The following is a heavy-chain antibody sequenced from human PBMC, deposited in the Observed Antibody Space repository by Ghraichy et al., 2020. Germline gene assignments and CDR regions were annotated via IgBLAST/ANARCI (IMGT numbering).Heavy chain of an antibody. CDR1: GGSFSGYY. D-gene: IGHD2-2*01. V-gene: IGHV4-34*01. CDR2: INHSGST. Sequence: SETPSLTCAVYGGSFSGYYWSWIRQPPGKGLEWIGEINHSGSTNYNPSLKSRVTISVDTSKNQFSLKLSSVTAADTAVYYCARRGYCSSTSCYSYYYYYGMDVWGQGTTVTVSS. J-gene: IGHJ6*02. CDR3: ARRGYCSSTSCYSYYYYYGMDV.